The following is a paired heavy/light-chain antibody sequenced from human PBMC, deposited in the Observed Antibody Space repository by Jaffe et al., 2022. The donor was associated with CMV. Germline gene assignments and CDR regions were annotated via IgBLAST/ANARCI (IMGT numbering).Light chain of an antibody. CDR2: EVS. Sequence: QSALTQPASVSGSPGQSITISCTGTSSDVGSYNLVSWYQQHPGKAPKLMIYEVSKRPSGVSNRFSGSKSGNTASLTISGLQAEDEADYYCCSYAGSSSVVFGGGTKLTVL. CDR1: SSDVGSYNL. V-gene: IGLV2-23*02. J-gene: IGLJ2*01. CDR3: CSYAGSSSVV.
Heavy chain of an antibody. V-gene: IGHV3-9*01. Sequence: EVQLVESGGGLVQPGRSLRLSCAASGFTFDDYAMHWVRQAPGKGLEWVSGISWNSGSIGYADSVKGRFTISRDNAKNSLYLQMNSLRAEDTALYYCAKDTNYDILTGYHHYYYYGMDVWGQGTTVTVSS. CDR1: GFTFDDYA. CDR2: ISWNSGSI. D-gene: IGHD3-9*01. CDR3: AKDTNYDILTGYHHYYYYGMDV. J-gene: IGHJ6*02.